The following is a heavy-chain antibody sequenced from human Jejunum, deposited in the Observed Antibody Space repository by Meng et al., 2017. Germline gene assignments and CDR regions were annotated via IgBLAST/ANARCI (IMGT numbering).Heavy chain of an antibody. D-gene: IGHD5-12*01. J-gene: IGHJ4*02. CDR3: ARGVGDIRVGFDY. CDR2: IYHSGRT. CDR1: GASISSTNW. Sequence: QGHRQEWGPGLVKPSGTLSLTCEVSGASISSTNWWDWLRQPPGKGLEWIGEIYHSGRTNFNPSLESRVTISVDESKNQFSLTLNSVTAADTAVYYCARGVGDIRVGFDYWGQGILVTVSS. V-gene: IGHV4-4*02.